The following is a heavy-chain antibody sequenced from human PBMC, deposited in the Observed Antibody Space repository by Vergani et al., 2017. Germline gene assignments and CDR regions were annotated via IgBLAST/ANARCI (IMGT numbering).Heavy chain of an antibody. CDR1: GGSISSYY. J-gene: IGHJ4*02. CDR2: INHSGST. V-gene: IGHV4-34*01. Sequence: QVQLQQWGAGLVKPSETLSLTCTVSGGSISSYYWSWIRQPPGKGLEWIGEINHSGSTNSNPSLKIRVTISVDTSKNQFSLKLSCVTAAATAVYYCARFRGGDCSLDYWGQGTLVTVSS. CDR3: ARFRGGDCSLDY. D-gene: IGHD2-21*02.